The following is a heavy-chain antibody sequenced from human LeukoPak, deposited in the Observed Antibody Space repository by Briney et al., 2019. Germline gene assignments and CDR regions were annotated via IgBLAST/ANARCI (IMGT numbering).Heavy chain of an antibody. V-gene: IGHV4-34*01. J-gene: IGHJ6*02. CDR3: ARRKVGYCSGGSCSRGYYYYYGMDV. CDR2: INHSGST. D-gene: IGHD2-15*01. Sequence: SETLSLTCAVYGGSFSGYYWGWIRQPPGKGLEWIGEINHSGSTNYNPSLKSGVTISGDTSKKQFSLKRSSVTAADTAVYYCARRKVGYCSGGSCSRGYYYYYGMDVWGQGTTVTVSS. CDR1: GGSFSGYY.